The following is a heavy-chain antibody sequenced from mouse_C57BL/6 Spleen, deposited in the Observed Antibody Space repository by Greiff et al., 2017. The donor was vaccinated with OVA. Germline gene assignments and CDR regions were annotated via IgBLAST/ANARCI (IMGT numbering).Heavy chain of an antibody. CDR1: GYTFTSYW. D-gene: IGHD1-1*01. J-gene: IGHJ1*03. CDR3: ASAGYYGSSHWYFDV. V-gene: IGHV1-55*01. CDR2: IYPGSGST. Sequence: QVQLQHPGAELVKPGASVKMSCKASGYTFTSYWITWVKQRPGQGLEWIGDIYPGSGSTNYNEKFKSKATLTVDRSSSTTYIQLSSLTSEDSAVYNWASAGYYGSSHWYFDVWGTGTTVTVSS.